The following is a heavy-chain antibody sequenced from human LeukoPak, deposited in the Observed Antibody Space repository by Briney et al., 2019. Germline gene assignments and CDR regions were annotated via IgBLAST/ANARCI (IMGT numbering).Heavy chain of an antibody. D-gene: IGHD3-16*01. V-gene: IGHV4-34*01. CDR3: ARGPRGGWFDP. J-gene: IGHJ5*02. Sequence: SETLSLTCALYGGSFSGYYWSWIRQPPGKGLEWIGEINHSGSTNYNPSLKSRVTISVDTSKNQFSLKLSSVTAADTAVYYCARGPRGGWFDPWGQGTLVTVSS. CDR1: GGSFSGYY. CDR2: INHSGST.